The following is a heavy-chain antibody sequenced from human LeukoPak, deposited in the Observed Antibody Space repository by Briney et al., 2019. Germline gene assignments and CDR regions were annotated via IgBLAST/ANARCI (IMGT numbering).Heavy chain of an antibody. CDR2: ISDSGGKT. CDR1: GFTFSNYA. CDR3: AKVAVGACSY. V-gene: IGHV3-23*01. D-gene: IGHD1-26*01. J-gene: IGHJ4*02. Sequence: GGSLRLSCAASGFTFSNYAMNWVRQAPGKGLEWVSGISDSGGKTYYADSVRGRFTISRDNSKNTLYLQMNSLRAEDTAVYYCAKVAVGACSYWGQGTLVTVSS.